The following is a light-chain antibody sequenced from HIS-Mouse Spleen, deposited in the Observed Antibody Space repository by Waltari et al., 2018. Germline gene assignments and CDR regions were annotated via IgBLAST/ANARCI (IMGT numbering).Light chain of an antibody. J-gene: IGLJ2*01. Sequence: SYVLTQPPSVSVAPGKTARITCGGKHIGRNSVHWYQQKPGQAPVVVVYDDSDRPSGIPERFSGSNSGNTATLTISRVEAGDEADYYCQVWDSSSDHVVFGGGTKLTVL. V-gene: IGLV3-21*03. CDR1: HIGRNS. CDR2: DDS. CDR3: QVWDSSSDHVV.